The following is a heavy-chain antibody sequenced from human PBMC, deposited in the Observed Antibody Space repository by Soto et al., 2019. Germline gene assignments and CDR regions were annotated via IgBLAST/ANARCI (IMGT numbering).Heavy chain of an antibody. J-gene: IGHJ5*02. Sequence: GASVKGSGNASGYTFTSYGISWVRPAPGQVRECRVWISSYNGNTNSAQNLQGRVTMTTDTSTSTAYMELRILRSGDTAVYYCARVWPPVIAAAKPKGWFDPWGQGTLVTVSS. CDR1: GYTFTSYG. D-gene: IGHD6-13*01. V-gene: IGHV1-18*04. CDR3: ARVWPPVIAAAKPKGWFDP. CDR2: ISSYNGNT.